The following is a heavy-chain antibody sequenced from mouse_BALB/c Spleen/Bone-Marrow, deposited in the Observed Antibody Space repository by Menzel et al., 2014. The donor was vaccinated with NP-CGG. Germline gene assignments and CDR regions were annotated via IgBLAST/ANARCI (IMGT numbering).Heavy chain of an antibody. J-gene: IGHJ3*01. V-gene: IGHV14-3*02. Sequence: VQLQQSGAELVKPGASVKLSCTASGFNIKDTYMHWVKQRPEQGLEWIGRIDPANGNTKYDPRFQGKATITADASSNTAYLQLSSLTSEDTVVYYCTGRYGWFAYWGQGTLVTVSA. CDR3: TGRYGWFAY. CDR1: GFNIKDTY. CDR2: IDPANGNT. D-gene: IGHD2-14*01.